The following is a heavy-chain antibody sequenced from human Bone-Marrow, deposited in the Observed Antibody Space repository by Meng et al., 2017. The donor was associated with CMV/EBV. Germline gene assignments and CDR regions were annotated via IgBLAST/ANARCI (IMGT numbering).Heavy chain of an antibody. CDR3: SRLRFMEWFDY. CDR1: GFTFSSYS. D-gene: IGHD3-3*01. Sequence: GGSLRLSCAASGFTFSSYSMNWVRQAPGKGLEWVGFIRSKVSGGTTEYAASVKGRFTISRDDSKSSAYLQMNSLKTEDTAVYYCSRLRFMEWFDYWGQGTRVTGSS. V-gene: IGHV3-49*04. CDR2: IRSKVSGGTT. J-gene: IGHJ4*02.